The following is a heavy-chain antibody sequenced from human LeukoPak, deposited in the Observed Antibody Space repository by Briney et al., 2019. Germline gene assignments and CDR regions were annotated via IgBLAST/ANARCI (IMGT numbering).Heavy chain of an antibody. D-gene: IGHD6-6*01. CDR1: GGSFSSYY. CDR2: IYTSGST. J-gene: IGHJ4*02. Sequence: SETLSLTCAVYGGSFSSYYWSWIRQPAGKGLEWIGRIYTSGSTNYNPSLKSRVAMSVDTSKNQFSLKLSSVTAADTAVYYCARVLLGSSPHFDYWGQETLVTVSS. V-gene: IGHV4-59*10. CDR3: ARVLLGSSPHFDY.